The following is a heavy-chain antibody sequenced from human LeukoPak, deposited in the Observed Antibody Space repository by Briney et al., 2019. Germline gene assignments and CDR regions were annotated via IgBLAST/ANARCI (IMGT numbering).Heavy chain of an antibody. Sequence: ASVKVSCKASGYTFTGYYMHWVRQAPGQGLEWMGWINPNSGGTNYAQKFQGRVTMTRDTSISTAYMELSRLRSDDSAVYYCASDYYGSGNSNNGLFDYWGQGTLVTVSS. V-gene: IGHV1-2*02. J-gene: IGHJ4*02. D-gene: IGHD3-10*01. CDR3: ASDYYGSGNSNNGLFDY. CDR1: GYTFTGYY. CDR2: INPNSGGT.